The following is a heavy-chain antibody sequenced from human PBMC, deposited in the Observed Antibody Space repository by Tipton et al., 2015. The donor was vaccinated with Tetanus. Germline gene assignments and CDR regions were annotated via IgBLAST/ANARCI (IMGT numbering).Heavy chain of an antibody. V-gene: IGHV4-4*07. D-gene: IGHD6-19*01. CDR1: GGFISRDY. J-gene: IGHJ4*02. CDR3: ARKAGFNNGWLLK. CDR2: MSSSGSI. Sequence: GLVKPSETLSLTCTVSGGFISRDYWTWIRQPAGKGLEWIGRMSSSGSITYNPSLKSRVTMSADTSKSQFSRHLRTVTAADTAVYFCARKAGFNNGWLLKWGQGTLVTVSS.